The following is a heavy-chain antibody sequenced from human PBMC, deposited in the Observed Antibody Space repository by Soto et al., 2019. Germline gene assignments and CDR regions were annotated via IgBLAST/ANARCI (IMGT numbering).Heavy chain of an antibody. CDR3: ARQRYNSGPTDNDMDV. J-gene: IGHJ6*02. Sequence: ETLSLTCTVSGGSISSYYWSWIRQPPGKGHEWMGIIYPGDSDTKYSPSFQGQVTISVDKSISTAYLQWSSLKASDTAMYYCARQRYNSGPTDNDMDVWGQGTTVTVSS. CDR2: IYPGDSDT. CDR1: GGSISSYY. D-gene: IGHD6-19*01. V-gene: IGHV5-51*01.